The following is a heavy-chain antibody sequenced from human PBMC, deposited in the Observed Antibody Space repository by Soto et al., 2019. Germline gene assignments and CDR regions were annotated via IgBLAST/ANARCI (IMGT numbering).Heavy chain of an antibody. CDR2: ISYDGSNK. D-gene: IGHD6-19*01. CDR3: ARPYSSGWYGDLDY. Sequence: QVQLVESGGGVVQPGRSLRLSCTASGFTFSSYATHWVRQAPGKGLEWVAVISYDGSNKYYADSVKGRFTISRDNSKNTMYLQMNSLRVEDTAVYYCARPYSSGWYGDLDYWGQGTLVTVSS. CDR1: GFTFSSYA. V-gene: IGHV3-30-3*01. J-gene: IGHJ4*02.